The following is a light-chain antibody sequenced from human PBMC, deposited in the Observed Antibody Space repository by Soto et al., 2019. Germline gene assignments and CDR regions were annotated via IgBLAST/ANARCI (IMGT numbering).Light chain of an antibody. CDR1: HSVSSTF. Sequence: EIVLTQSPGTLSLSPGETATLTCSASHSVSSTFLAWYQQKPGQAPTLLIYDADTRATGIPDRFSGSGFGTHFTLTISSLEPEDFAMYYCQQSASSVTFGQGTKVDNK. CDR2: DAD. CDR3: QQSASSVT. J-gene: IGKJ1*01. V-gene: IGKV3-20*01.